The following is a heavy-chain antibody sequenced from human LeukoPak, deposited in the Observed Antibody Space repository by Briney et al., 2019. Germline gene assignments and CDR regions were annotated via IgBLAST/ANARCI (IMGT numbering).Heavy chain of an antibody. Sequence: ASVKVSCKASGYTFTDYYLHWVRQAPGQGLEWMGWINPNSGDTDYAQKFQGRVTMTRDTSISTAYMELSRLRYDDTAVYYCARNMDTGPDLFDYWGQGTLVTVSS. V-gene: IGHV1-2*02. J-gene: IGHJ4*02. CDR3: ARNMDTGPDLFDY. CDR2: INPNSGDT. D-gene: IGHD5-18*01. CDR1: GYTFTDYY.